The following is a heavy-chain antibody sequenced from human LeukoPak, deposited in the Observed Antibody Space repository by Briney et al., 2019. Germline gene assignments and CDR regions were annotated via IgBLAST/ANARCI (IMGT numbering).Heavy chain of an antibody. Sequence: PSETLSLTCSVSGASISSHYWSWIRQPPGKGLEWIGYIYYSVRTNYNPSLKSRVTISVDMPNNQFSLKMSSVTAADTAVYYCARDRDIVAEEDAFDIWGQGTMVTVSS. J-gene: IGHJ3*02. CDR3: ARDRDIVAEEDAFDI. CDR1: GASISSHY. D-gene: IGHD5-12*01. CDR2: IYYSVRT. V-gene: IGHV4-59*11.